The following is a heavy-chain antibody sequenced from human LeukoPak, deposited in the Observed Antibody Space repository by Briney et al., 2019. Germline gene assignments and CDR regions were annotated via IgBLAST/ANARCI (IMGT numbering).Heavy chain of an antibody. J-gene: IGHJ4*02. Sequence: GGSLRLSCAASGFTFNSYAMSWVRQAPGKGLEWVSAISPGGSDTYYADSVRGRFTISRDNSKNTLYLQMSSLRAEDSAVYCCAKRGGYETMAAFDYWGQGTLVTVSS. CDR3: AKRGGYETMAAFDY. D-gene: IGHD3-10*01. V-gene: IGHV3-23*01. CDR2: ISPGGSDT. CDR1: GFTFNSYA.